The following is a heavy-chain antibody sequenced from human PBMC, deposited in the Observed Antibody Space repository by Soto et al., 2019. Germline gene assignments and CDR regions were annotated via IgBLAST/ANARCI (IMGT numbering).Heavy chain of an antibody. CDR1: GFTFSSYA. CDR3: AKPLDGYSSIWWFFDY. J-gene: IGHJ4*02. CDR2: ISGSGGST. D-gene: IGHD6-13*01. Sequence: EVQLLESGGGLVQPGGSLRLSCAASGFTFSSYAMSWVRQAPGKGLEWGSAISGSGGSTYYADSVKGRFTISRDNSKNTLYLQMNSLRAEDTAVYYCAKPLDGYSSIWWFFDYWGQGTLVTVSS. V-gene: IGHV3-23*01.